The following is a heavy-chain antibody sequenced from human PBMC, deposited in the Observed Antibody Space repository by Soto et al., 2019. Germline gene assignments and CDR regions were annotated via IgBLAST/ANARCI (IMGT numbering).Heavy chain of an antibody. Sequence: GASVKVSCKASGGTFSSYTISWVRQAPGQGLEWMGRIIPILGIANYAQKFQGRVTITADKSTSTAYMELSSLRSEDTAVYYCARDSHPTLCSSTSCFNWFDPWGQGTLVTVSS. V-gene: IGHV1-69*04. D-gene: IGHD2-2*01. CDR3: ARDSHPTLCSSTSCFNWFDP. CDR1: GGTFSSYT. CDR2: IIPILGIA. J-gene: IGHJ5*02.